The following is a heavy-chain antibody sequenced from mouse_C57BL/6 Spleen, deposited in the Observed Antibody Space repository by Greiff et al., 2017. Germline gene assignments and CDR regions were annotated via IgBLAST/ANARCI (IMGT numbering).Heavy chain of an antibody. V-gene: IGHV1-55*01. CDR2: IYPGSGST. CDR1: GYTFTSYW. Sequence: VQLQQPGAELVKPGASVKMSCKASGYTFTSYWITWVKQRPGQGLEWIGDIYPGSGSTNYNEKFKSKATLTVDTSSSTAYMQLSSLTSEDSAVYYCARRGDDDDAMDYWGQGTSVTVSS. CDR3: ARRGDDDDAMDY. J-gene: IGHJ4*01. D-gene: IGHD2-4*01.